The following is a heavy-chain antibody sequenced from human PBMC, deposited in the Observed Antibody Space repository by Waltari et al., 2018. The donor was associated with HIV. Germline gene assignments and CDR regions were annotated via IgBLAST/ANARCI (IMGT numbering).Heavy chain of an antibody. CDR3: ARDSRGTSWSLNWFDP. D-gene: IGHD6-13*01. CDR2: ISSSGSFR. CDR1: GFTFSDYS. V-gene: IGHV3-21*02. J-gene: IGHJ5*02. Sequence: EVQLVDSGGGLVKPGGSLRLSCAASGFTFSDYSMNWVRQSPGKVLEGVSSISSSGSFRYYADSVKGRFTISRDNAQNSMYLQMNNLRADDSAMYYCARDSRGTSWSLNWFDPWGQGTLVTVSS.